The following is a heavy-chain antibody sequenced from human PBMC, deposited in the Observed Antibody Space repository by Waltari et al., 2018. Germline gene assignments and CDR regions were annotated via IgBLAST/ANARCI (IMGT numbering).Heavy chain of an antibody. CDR1: GFSVNDNY. CDR3: AGGHGEFLNY. D-gene: IGHD3-10*01. J-gene: IGHJ4*01. V-gene: IGHV3-53*01. CDR2: IYAVGST. Sequence: DVQLVASGGGLVQPGGSLRLACAVSGFSVNDNYMAWVRQAPGEPLQCVSLIYAVGSTYYAASVNGRFTILRDKSRNILSLHMGSVIVEDTALYYCAGGHGEFLNYWGHGTLVTVSS.